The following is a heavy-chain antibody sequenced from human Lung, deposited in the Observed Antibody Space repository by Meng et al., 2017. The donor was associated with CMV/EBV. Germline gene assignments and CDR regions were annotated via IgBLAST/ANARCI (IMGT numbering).Heavy chain of an antibody. CDR3: ASLKDIVVVPAAKGSKYYYYGMDV. J-gene: IGHJ6*02. CDR2: ISSSGSTI. V-gene: IGHV3-48*03. CDR1: GFTFSSYE. D-gene: IGHD2-2*01. Sequence: GGSLRLSCAASGFTFSSYEMNWVRQAPGKGLEWVSYISSSGSTIYYADSVKGRFTISRDNAKNSLYLQMNSLRAEDTAVYYCASLKDIVVVPAAKGSKYYYYGMDVWGQGXTVTVSS.